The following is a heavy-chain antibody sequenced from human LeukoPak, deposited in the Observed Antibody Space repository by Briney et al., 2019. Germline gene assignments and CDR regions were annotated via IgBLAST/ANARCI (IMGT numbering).Heavy chain of an antibody. J-gene: IGHJ4*02. V-gene: IGHV3-15*01. D-gene: IGHD5-12*01. CDR1: GFTFSDAW. Sequence: PGGPLRLSCAASGFTFSDAWMNWVRLAPGKGLEWVGRVKSRNRGETVDYAAPVKGRFTISRDDSKTTVYLQMNSLKTEDTAIYYCTTDGYTTLSNTFDYWGQGTLVTVSS. CDR2: VKSRNRGETV. CDR3: TTDGYTTLSNTFDY.